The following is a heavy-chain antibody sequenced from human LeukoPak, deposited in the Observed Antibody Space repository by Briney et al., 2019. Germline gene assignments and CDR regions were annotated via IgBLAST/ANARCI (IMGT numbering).Heavy chain of an antibody. CDR1: GFTFSSYA. D-gene: IGHD2-2*01. V-gene: IGHV3-23*01. CDR2: ISGSGGNT. CDR3: AKPIRYCSSTSCNPTDY. Sequence: GGSLRLSCAASGFTFSSYAMSWVRQAPGKGLEWVSAISGSGGNTYYADSVKGRFTISRDNSKNTLYLQMNSLRAEDTAVYYCAKPIRYCSSTSCNPTDYWGQGTLVTVSS. J-gene: IGHJ4*02.